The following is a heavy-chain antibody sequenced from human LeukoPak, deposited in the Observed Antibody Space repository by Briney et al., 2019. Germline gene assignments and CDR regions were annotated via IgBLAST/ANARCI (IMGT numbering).Heavy chain of an antibody. J-gene: IGHJ4*02. Sequence: PSETLSLTCTVSGDSIGNSNYYWAWVRQPPGKGLEWLGSIFYSGSTYYNPSLKSRVTISVDTSKNQFSLNLHSVTAADTATYYCARQGITYSSSFFAYWGQGTLVTVSS. D-gene: IGHD6-13*01. CDR2: IFYSGST. CDR1: GDSIGNSNYY. CDR3: ARQGITYSSSFFAY. V-gene: IGHV4-39*01.